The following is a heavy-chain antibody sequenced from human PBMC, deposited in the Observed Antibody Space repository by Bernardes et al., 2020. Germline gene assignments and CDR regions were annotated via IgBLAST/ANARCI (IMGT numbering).Heavy chain of an antibody. D-gene: IGHD6-19*01. J-gene: IGHJ3*02. CDR3: ARPQWLAERQSAFDI. Sequence: GEALKISCKGSGYSFTSYWIGWVRQMPGKGLEWMGIIYPGDSDTRYSPSFQGQVTISADKSISTAYLQWSSLKASDTAMYYCARPQWLAERQSAFDIWGQGTMVTVSS. V-gene: IGHV5-51*01. CDR2: IYPGDSDT. CDR1: GYSFTSYW.